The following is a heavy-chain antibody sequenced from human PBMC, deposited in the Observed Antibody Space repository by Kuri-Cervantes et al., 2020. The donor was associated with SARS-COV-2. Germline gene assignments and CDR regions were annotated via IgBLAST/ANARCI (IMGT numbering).Heavy chain of an antibody. CDR1: GFTFSSYS. D-gene: IGHD3-22*01. CDR2: ISSSSSYI. J-gene: IGHJ3*02. Sequence: GESLKISCAASGFTFSSYSMNWVRQAPGKGPEWVSSISSSSSYIYYADSVKGRFTISRDNAKNTLYLQMNSLRAEDTAVYYCARVSSGYHHDAFDIWGQGTMVTVSS. V-gene: IGHV3-21*01. CDR3: ARVSSGYHHDAFDI.